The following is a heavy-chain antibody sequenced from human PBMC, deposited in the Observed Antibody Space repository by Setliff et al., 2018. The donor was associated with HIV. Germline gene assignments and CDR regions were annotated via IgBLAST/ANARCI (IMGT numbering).Heavy chain of an antibody. CDR2: IDHFGSEE. J-gene: IGHJ4*02. CDR1: GFTFSNYA. V-gene: IGHV3-7*05. CDR3: ARDGHLYGQPFDY. Sequence: GSLRLSCAASGFTFSNYAMGWVRQGPGKGLEWVASIDHFGSEENYVDSVKGRFTISRDNTKNSLHLQLDSLSAEDAAVYFCARDGHLYGQPFDYWGQGALVTVSS. D-gene: IGHD3-10*01.